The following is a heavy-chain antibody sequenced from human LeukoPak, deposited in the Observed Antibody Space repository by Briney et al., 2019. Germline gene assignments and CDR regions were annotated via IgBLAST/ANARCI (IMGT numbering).Heavy chain of an antibody. CDR2: INPNSGGT. Sequence: ASVKVSCKASGYTFTGYYMHWVRQAPGQGLEWMGWINPNSGGTNYAQKFQGRVTMTRDTSISTAYMELSRLRSDDTAVYYCVRDRLDYGGNSPLDYWGQGTLVTVSS. D-gene: IGHD4-17*01. CDR1: GYTFTGYY. CDR3: VRDRLDYGGNSPLDY. J-gene: IGHJ4*02. V-gene: IGHV1-2*02.